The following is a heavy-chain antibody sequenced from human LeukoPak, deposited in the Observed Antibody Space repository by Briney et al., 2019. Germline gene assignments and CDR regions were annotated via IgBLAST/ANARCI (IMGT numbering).Heavy chain of an antibody. D-gene: IGHD3-10*01. CDR1: GCTFTSYY. V-gene: IGHV1-46*01. CDR2: INPSGGST. J-gene: IGHJ4*02. CDR3: ARTSQLLWFGELYRYFDY. Sequence: ASVKVSCKASGCTFTSYYMHWVRQAPGQGLEWMGIINPSGGSTSYAQKFQGRVTMTRDTSTSTVYMELSSLRSEDTAVYYCARTSQLLWFGELYRYFDYWGQGTLVTVSS.